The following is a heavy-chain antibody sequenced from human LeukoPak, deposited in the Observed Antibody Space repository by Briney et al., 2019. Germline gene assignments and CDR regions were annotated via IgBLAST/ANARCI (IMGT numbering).Heavy chain of an antibody. CDR2: MSYDGTNY. D-gene: IGHD3-10*01. CDR1: GFTFSDYA. J-gene: IGHJ4*02. V-gene: IGHV3-30*04. Sequence: GGSLRLSCAASGFTFSDYAMHWVRQAPGKGLEWVAVMSYDGTNYYYADSVKGRFTISRDNSKKTLYLQMKSLRVEDTAVYYCARAQYITPSSPDYWGQGTLVTVSS. CDR3: ARAQYITPSSPDY.